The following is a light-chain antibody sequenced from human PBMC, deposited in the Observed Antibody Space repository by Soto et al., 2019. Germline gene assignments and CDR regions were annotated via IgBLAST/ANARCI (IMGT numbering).Light chain of an antibody. CDR2: DAS. V-gene: IGKV3-11*01. J-gene: IGKJ2*01. CDR3: QHRGNWPRT. Sequence: EIVLTQSPATLSLSPGERATLSCRASQSVTTYLTWYQQKPGQAPRLLIYDASKRATDIPARFSGSGSGTAFTLTISSLEPEDFAVYYCQHRGNWPRTFGQGTKLEIK. CDR1: QSVTTY.